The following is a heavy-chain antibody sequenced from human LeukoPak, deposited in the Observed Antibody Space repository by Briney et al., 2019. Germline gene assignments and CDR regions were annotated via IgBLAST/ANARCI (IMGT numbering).Heavy chain of an antibody. V-gene: IGHV1-2*06. Sequence: ASVKVSCKASGYTLTDYYMHWVRQAPGQGLEWMGRINPNSGGTNYAQKFQGRVTMTRDTSISTVYMELSRLRSDDTAVYYRARVGYYESSGYYEYWGQGTLVTVSS. D-gene: IGHD3-22*01. CDR2: INPNSGGT. CDR3: ARVGYYESSGYYEY. CDR1: GYTLTDYY. J-gene: IGHJ4*02.